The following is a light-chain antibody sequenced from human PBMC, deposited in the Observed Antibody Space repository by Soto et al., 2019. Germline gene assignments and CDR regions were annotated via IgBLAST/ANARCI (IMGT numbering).Light chain of an antibody. CDR2: EVS. CDR1: SSDVGAYKF. Sequence: QSALAQPASVSGSPGQSITISCAGTSSDVGAYKFVSWYQQHPGKAPKLMIYEVSNRPSGVSNRFSGSKSGNTASLTISGLQAEDEGDYYCSSYTTRSTLVFGGGTKLTVL. J-gene: IGLJ2*01. V-gene: IGLV2-14*01. CDR3: SSYTTRSTLV.